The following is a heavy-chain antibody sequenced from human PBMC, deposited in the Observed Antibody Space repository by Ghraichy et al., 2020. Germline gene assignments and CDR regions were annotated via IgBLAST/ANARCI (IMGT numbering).Heavy chain of an antibody. Sequence: GGSLRLSCAASGFTFSSYAMSWVRQAPGKGLEWVSAISSSGGSTYYADSVKGRFTISRDNSKNTLYLQMNSLRAEDTAVYYCAKRYCSSTSCSHDYWGQGTLVTVSS. CDR1: GFTFSSYA. J-gene: IGHJ4*02. V-gene: IGHV3-23*01. CDR2: ISSSGGST. CDR3: AKRYCSSTSCSHDY. D-gene: IGHD2-2*01.